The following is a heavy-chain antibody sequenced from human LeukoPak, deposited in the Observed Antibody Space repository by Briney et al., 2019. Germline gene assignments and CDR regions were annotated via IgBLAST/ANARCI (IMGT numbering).Heavy chain of an antibody. CDR1: GGSISSYY. Sequence: PSETLSLTCTASGGSISSYYWSWIRQPAGSGLEWIGRIYTSGNTNYNPSLKSRVTISLDKSKNQFSLKLSSVTAADTAVYYCARDRRAILETLYYYYMDVWGKGTTVTVSS. J-gene: IGHJ6*03. CDR3: ARDRRAILETLYYYYMDV. D-gene: IGHD2-15*01. CDR2: IYTSGNT. V-gene: IGHV4-4*07.